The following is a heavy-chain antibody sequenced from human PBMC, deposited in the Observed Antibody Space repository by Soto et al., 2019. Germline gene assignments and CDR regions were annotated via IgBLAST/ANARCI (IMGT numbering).Heavy chain of an antibody. CDR2: VSHRGTA. J-gene: IGHJ4*02. CDR1: GGSIDSTDYS. V-gene: IGHV4-30-2*01. Sequence: SETLSLTCAISGGSIDSTDYSLTWIRQPPGKGLEWIGYVSHRGTAYSIPSLKGRLTLSMDSSQTQFSLKLTSVTAADSAVYYCARIHWSQSSLDYWGRGILVTVPS. CDR3: ARIHWSQSSLDY. D-gene: IGHD6-19*01.